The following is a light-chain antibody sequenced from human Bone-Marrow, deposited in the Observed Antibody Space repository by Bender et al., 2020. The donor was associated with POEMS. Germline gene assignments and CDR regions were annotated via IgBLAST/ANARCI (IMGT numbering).Light chain of an antibody. J-gene: IGLJ2*01. CDR3: CSYAGSTTVV. CDR1: SSNIENNY. Sequence: QSVLTQPPSVSAAPGQKVTIYCSGSSSNIENNYVSWYQQLPGTAPKLLIYENNKRPSGIPDRFSGSKSGTSATLGITGLQAEDEADYYCCSYAGSTTVVFGGGTKLTVL. CDR2: ENN. V-gene: IGLV1-51*02.